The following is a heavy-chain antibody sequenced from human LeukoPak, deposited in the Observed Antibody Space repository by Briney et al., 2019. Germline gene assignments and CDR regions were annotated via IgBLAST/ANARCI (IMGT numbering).Heavy chain of an antibody. Sequence: PGGSLRLSCAASGSSNYAMAWVRQAPGKGLEWVSAISGDGSATYYGNSVKGRFTISRDSSKNTLYLQMNSLRAEDTAVFYCAKYWGSSYNYAPFDSWGQGTLVTVSS. D-gene: IGHD3-10*01. CDR3: AKYWGSSYNYAPFDS. V-gene: IGHV3-23*01. CDR1: GSSNYA. CDR2: ISGDGSAT. J-gene: IGHJ4*02.